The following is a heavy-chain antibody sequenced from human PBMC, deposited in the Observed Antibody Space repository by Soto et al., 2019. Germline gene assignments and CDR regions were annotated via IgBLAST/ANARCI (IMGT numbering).Heavy chain of an antibody. CDR1: GFTFSKYG. CDR2: ISHDGSNK. J-gene: IGHJ3*02. V-gene: IGHV3-30*18. Sequence: QVQVVESGGGVVQPGRSLGLSCAASGFTFSKYGMHWVRLAPGKGLEWVAFISHDGSNKYYGDSVKGRFTISRDNSKNTLSLQMNSLSAEDTAVYYCVKGFGNYWAFDIWGQGTMVTVSS. D-gene: IGHD1-26*01. CDR3: VKGFGNYWAFDI.